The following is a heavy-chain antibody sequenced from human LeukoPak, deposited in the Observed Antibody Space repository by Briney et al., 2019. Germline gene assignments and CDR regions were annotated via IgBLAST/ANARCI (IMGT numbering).Heavy chain of an antibody. CDR1: GFIFSRFT. CDR2: ISGSGGST. CDR3: AKSRIITIFGVVKHYYYYYGMDV. V-gene: IGHV3-23*01. J-gene: IGHJ6*02. Sequence: GGSLRLSCEASGFIFSRFTMNWLRQAPGKGLEWVSAISGSGGSTYYADSVKGRFTISRDNSKNTLYLQMNSLRAEDTAVYYCAKSRIITIFGVVKHYYYYYGMDVWGQGTTVTVSS. D-gene: IGHD3-3*01.